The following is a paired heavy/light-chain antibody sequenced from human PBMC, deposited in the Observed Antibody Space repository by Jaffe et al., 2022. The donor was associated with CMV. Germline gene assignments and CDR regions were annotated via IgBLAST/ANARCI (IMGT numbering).Light chain of an antibody. CDR1: TGAVTSGYY. CDR2: STS. J-gene: IGLJ3*02. Sequence: QTVVTQEPSLTVSPGGTVTLTCASSTGAVTSGYYPNWFQQKPGQAPRALIYSTSNKHSWTPARFSGSLLGGKAALTLSGVQPEDEAEYYCLLYYGGAWVFGGGTKLTVL. V-gene: IGLV7-43*01. CDR3: LLYYGGAWV.
Heavy chain of an antibody. CDR3: ARNSSGWYGENYYYYGMDV. D-gene: IGHD6-19*01. CDR2: ISGSGGST. Sequence: EVQLLESGGGLVQPGGSLRLSCAASGFTFSSYAMSWVRQAPGKGLEWVSAISGSGGSTYYADSVKGRFTISRDNSKNTLYLQMNSLRAEDTAVYYCARNSSGWYGENYYYYGMDVWGQGTTVTVSS. V-gene: IGHV3-23*01. J-gene: IGHJ6*02. CDR1: GFTFSSYA.